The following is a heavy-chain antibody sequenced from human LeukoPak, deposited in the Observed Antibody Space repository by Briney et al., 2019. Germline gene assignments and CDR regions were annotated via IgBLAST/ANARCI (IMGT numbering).Heavy chain of an antibody. Sequence: GRSLRLSCAASGFTFSTYGMHWVRQAPGQGLEWMGWINPNSGGTNYAQKFQGWVTMTRDTSISTAYMELSRLRSNDTAVYYCARVIRNGIAVAGLGYWGQGTLVTVSS. CDR2: INPNSGGT. CDR1: GFTFSTYG. CDR3: ARVIRNGIAVAGLGY. V-gene: IGHV1-2*04. D-gene: IGHD6-19*01. J-gene: IGHJ4*02.